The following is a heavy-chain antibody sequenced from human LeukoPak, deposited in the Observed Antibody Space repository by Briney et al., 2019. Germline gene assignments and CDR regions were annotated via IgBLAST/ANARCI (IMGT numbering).Heavy chain of an antibody. V-gene: IGHV3-64*01. CDR1: GFTFSSYA. CDR3: ARDRATNNWYHIDS. D-gene: IGHD1-20*01. CDR2: ISSNGGST. J-gene: IGHJ4*02. Sequence: GGSLRLSCAASGFTFSSYAMHWVRQAPGKGLGYVSAISSNGGSTYYANSVKGRFTISRDNSKNTLYLQMGSLRAEDMAVYYCARDRATNNWYHIDSWGQGTLVSVSS.